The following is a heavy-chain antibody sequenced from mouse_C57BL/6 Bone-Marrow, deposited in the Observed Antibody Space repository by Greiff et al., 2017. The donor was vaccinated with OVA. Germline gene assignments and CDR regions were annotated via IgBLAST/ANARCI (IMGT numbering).Heavy chain of an antibody. D-gene: IGHD1-1*01. CDR3: QRALYYFDY. CDR1: GFTFSSYA. V-gene: IGHV5-4*01. CDR2: ISDGGSYT. Sequence: EVHLVESGGGLVKPGGSLKLSCAASGFTFSSYAMSWVRQTPEKRLEWVATISDGGSYTYYPDNVKGRFTISRDNAKNNLYLQMSHLKSEDTAMYYCQRALYYFDYGGQGTTLTVSS. J-gene: IGHJ2*01.